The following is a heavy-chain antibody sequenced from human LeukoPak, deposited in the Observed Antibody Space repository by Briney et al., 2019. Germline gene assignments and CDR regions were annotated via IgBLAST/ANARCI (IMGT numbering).Heavy chain of an antibody. V-gene: IGHV1-2*02. CDR3: ARANFLYCSSSTCLFDY. CDR1: GYTFTDYY. CDR2: INPNDGDT. Sequence: ASVKVACKASGYTFTDYYMHWVRQAPGQGVEWMGWINPNDGDTNYAQKFQGRVTMTRDTSISTAHMEVSRLRSDDTAVYYCARANFLYCSSSTCLFDYWGQGTLVTVSS. J-gene: IGHJ4*02. D-gene: IGHD2-2*01.